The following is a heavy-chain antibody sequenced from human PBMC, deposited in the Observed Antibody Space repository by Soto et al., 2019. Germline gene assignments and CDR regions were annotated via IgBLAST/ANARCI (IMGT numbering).Heavy chain of an antibody. CDR1: GLTFSNYA. CDR2: VTGDGVTT. CDR3: AKRLSYYSDS. V-gene: IGHV3-23*01. J-gene: IGHJ4*01. Sequence: GGSLRLSCAASGLTFSNYAMSWVRQAPGKGLEWVSTVTGDGVTTSYADSVKGRFTISRDNSKNTLYLQMSGLRADDTAVYYCAKRLSYYSDSWGHGTLVTVSS. D-gene: IGHD3-16*02.